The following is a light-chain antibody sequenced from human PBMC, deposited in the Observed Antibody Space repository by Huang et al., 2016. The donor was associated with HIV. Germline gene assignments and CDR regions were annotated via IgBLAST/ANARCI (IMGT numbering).Light chain of an antibody. CDR3: MQALQNPRT. CDR2: LSS. Sequence: IVMTQSPLSLPVTRGEPASISCSSSKSLLHTHGSSYVGWYLQRPGLSPQLRIYLSSNRASVVPDMFCGSGSVLDFTLKISSVEAEDVCIYYCMQALQNPRTFGQGTRLEIK. CDR1: KSLLHTHGSSY. V-gene: IGKV2-28*01. J-gene: IGKJ5*01.